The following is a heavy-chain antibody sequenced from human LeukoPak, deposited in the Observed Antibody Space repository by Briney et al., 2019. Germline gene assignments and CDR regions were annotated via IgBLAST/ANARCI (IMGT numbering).Heavy chain of an antibody. V-gene: IGHV1-69*05. CDR1: GGTFSSYA. J-gene: IGHJ5*02. CDR2: IIPIFGTA. D-gene: IGHD1-26*01. CDR3: ARGSYQNRYWFDP. Sequence: GASVKVSCKASGGTFSSYAISWVRQAPGQGLEWMGGIIPIFGTANYAQKFQGRVTITTDESTSTAYMELSILRSEDTAVYYCARGSYQNRYWFDPWGQGTLVTVSS.